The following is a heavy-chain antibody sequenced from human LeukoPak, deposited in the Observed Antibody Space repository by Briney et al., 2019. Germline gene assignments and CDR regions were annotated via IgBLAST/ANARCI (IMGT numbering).Heavy chain of an antibody. CDR3: ASGGYYDSEGDY. J-gene: IGHJ4*02. Sequence: GGSLRLSCAASGFTFSSYSMNWVRQAPGKGLEWVSSISSSSSYIYYADSVKGRFTISRDNAKNSLYLQMNSLRAGDTAVYYCASGGYYDSEGDYWGQGTLVTVSS. V-gene: IGHV3-21*01. CDR1: GFTFSSYS. CDR2: ISSSSSYI. D-gene: IGHD3-22*01.